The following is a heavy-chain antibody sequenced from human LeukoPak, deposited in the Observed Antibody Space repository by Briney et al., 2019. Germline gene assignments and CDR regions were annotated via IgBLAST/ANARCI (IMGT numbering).Heavy chain of an antibody. J-gene: IGHJ4*02. CDR2: ISPSGDT. V-gene: IGHV4-34*01. D-gene: IGHD4-11*01. CDR1: GGSFTIYS. CDR3: ARRVRSADYRLDY. Sequence: PSETLSLTCAVYGGSFTIYSWTWIRQPPGKSLEWVGEISPSGDTQYNPSLKSRVTISLDASKSQFYLKLNSVTAADTAVYYCARRVRSADYRLDYWGQGTLVTVSS.